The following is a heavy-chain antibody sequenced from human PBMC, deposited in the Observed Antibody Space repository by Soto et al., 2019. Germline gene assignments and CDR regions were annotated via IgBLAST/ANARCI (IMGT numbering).Heavy chain of an antibody. CDR1: GFTFSDYY. Sequence: VQLVESGGGLVKPGGSLRLSCAASGFTFSDYYMSWIRQAPGEGLEWVSYISTDSSYTNYADSVGGRFTISRDNAYNSLYLRMNSLRPEDTAVYYCARGNLRFGEMLSHFDYWGQGTLVTVSS. J-gene: IGHJ4*02. CDR2: ISTDSSYT. CDR3: ARGNLRFGEMLSHFDY. D-gene: IGHD3-10*01. V-gene: IGHV3-11*06.